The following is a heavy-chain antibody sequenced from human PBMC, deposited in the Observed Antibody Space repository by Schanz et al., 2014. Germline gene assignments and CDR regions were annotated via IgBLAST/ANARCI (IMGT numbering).Heavy chain of an antibody. D-gene: IGHD5-12*01. CDR1: GYTFSSHG. Sequence: QVQVVQSGAELKKPGASVKVSCKASGYTFSSHGIHWLRQAPGQSLEWMGWINTANGNAKYSANFRGRVTITRDTSASTAYMELSSLRSEDTAVYSCARGIGGYGANNYFDYWGQGTLVTVSS. V-gene: IGHV1-3*04. CDR2: INTANGNA. CDR3: ARGIGGYGANNYFDY. J-gene: IGHJ4*02.